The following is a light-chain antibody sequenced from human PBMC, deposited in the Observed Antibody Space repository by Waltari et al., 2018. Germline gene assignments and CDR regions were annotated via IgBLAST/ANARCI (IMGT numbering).Light chain of an antibody. J-gene: IGKJ4*01. CDR1: QSISSSY. CDR2: GAS. V-gene: IGKV3-20*01. CDR3: QQYGSSPQLN. Sequence: EIVLTQSPGTLSLSPGERATLSCRASQSISSSYLAGYQQKPGQSPRLLIYGASSRATGIPDRFSGSGAGTDFTVTISRLEPEDFAVYYGQQYGSSPQLNFGGGTKVEIK.